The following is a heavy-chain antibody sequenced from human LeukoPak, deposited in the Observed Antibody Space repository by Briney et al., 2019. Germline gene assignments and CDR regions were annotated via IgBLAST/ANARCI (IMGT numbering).Heavy chain of an antibody. J-gene: IGHJ4*02. CDR1: GFTVSSNY. Sequence: GSLRLSCAASGFTVSSNYMSWVRQPPGKGLEWIGEIYHSGSTNYNPSLKSRVTISVDKSKNQFSLKLSSVTAADTAVYYCARTIAAAGHSLYYFDYWGQGTLVTVSS. D-gene: IGHD6-13*01. V-gene: IGHV4-4*02. CDR2: IYHSGST. CDR3: ARTIAAAGHSLYYFDY.